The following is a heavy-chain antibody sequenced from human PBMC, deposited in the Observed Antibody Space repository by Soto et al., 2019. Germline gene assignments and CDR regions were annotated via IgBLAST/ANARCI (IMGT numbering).Heavy chain of an antibody. J-gene: IGHJ4*02. Sequence: ASVKGSLKGSGYTFTTYGINRGRQAPGQGLEWMGWISAYNGNTNYAQKLQGRVTMTTDTSTSTAYMELRSLRSDDTAVYYCARYYGADAYFDYWGQGTLVTV. D-gene: IGHD3-3*01. CDR3: ARYYGADAYFDY. CDR1: GYTFTTYG. V-gene: IGHV1-18*01. CDR2: ISAYNGNT.